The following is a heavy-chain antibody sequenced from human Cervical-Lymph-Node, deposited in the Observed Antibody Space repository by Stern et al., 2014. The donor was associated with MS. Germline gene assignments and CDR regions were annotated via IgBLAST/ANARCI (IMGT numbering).Heavy chain of an antibody. V-gene: IGHV4-61*01. Sequence: QVQLVESGPGLVKPSETLSLTCTVSGGSVSSGSYYWSWIRQPPGKGLEWIGYIYYSGSTNYNPSLKSRVTISVDTSKNQFSLKLSSVTAADTAVYYCARDNPNCSGGSCYYYWGQGTLVTVSS. CDR1: GGSVSSGSYY. CDR3: ARDNPNCSGGSCYYY. J-gene: IGHJ4*02. CDR2: IYYSGST. D-gene: IGHD2-15*01.